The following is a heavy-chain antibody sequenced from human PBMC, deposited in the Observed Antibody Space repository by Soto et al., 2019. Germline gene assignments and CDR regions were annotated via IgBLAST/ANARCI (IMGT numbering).Heavy chain of an antibody. D-gene: IGHD3-3*01. CDR1: GFTFRSYS. CDR3: ARWGPSGYDFWSGYRTPYFDY. J-gene: IGHJ4*02. CDR2: ISSSSSYI. V-gene: IGHV3-21*01. Sequence: GGSLRLSSAASGFTFRSYSMNWVRQAPGKGLEWVSSISSSSSYIYYADSVKGRFTISRDNAKNSLYLQMNSLRAEDTAVYYCARWGPSGYDFWSGYRTPYFDYWGQGTLVTVSS.